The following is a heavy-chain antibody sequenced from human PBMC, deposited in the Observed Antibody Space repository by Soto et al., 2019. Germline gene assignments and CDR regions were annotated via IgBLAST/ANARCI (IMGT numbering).Heavy chain of an antibody. V-gene: IGHV3-23*01. CDR3: ALRPITAPGYFDY. J-gene: IGHJ4*02. CDR1: GFTFSSYA. D-gene: IGHD6-13*01. CDR2: IGDSGHTT. Sequence: VQLLESGGGLVQPGGSLRLSCAASGFTFSSYAMSWVRQAPGQGLQWLSAIGDSGHTTYYADSVKGRFTISRDNSMKRLYRPMNSPRSEDAAVDYCALRPITAPGYFDYWGQGTLVTVSS.